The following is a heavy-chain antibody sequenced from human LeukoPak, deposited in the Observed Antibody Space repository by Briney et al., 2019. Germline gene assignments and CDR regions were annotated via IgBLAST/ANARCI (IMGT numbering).Heavy chain of an antibody. V-gene: IGHV4-34*01. J-gene: IGHJ4*02. CDR2: INHSGST. CDR1: GVTFSCYY. D-gene: IGHD3-10*01. Sequence: PSETLSLTCAVYGVTFSCYYWSWIRQPPGKGREGRGEINHSGSTNYNPSLKSRVTISVDTSKNQFSLKLSSVTAADTAVYYCARGPGILLWFGEPTTNFDYWGQGTLVTVSS. CDR3: ARGPGILLWFGEPTTNFDY.